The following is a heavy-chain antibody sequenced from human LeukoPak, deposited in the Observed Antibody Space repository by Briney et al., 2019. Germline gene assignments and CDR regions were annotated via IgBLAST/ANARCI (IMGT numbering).Heavy chain of an antibody. D-gene: IGHD3-22*01. CDR2: ISAYNGNT. CDR3: ARDLSYDSSGYYYDPGAFDI. J-gene: IGHJ3*02. Sequence: ASVKVSCKASVYTFTSYGISWVRQAPGQGLEWMGWISAYNGNTNYAQKLQGRVTMTTDTSTSTAYMELRSLRSEDTAVYYCARDLSYDSSGYYYDPGAFDIWGQGTMVTVSS. CDR1: VYTFTSYG. V-gene: IGHV1-18*01.